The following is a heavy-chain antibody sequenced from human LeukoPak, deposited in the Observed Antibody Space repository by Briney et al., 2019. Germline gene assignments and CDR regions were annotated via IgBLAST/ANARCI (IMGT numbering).Heavy chain of an antibody. Sequence: GGSLRLSCAASGFTFSTCWMSWVRQAPGKGLEWVANIKQDGSEKSYVDSVKGRFTISRDNAKNSLYLQMNSLRVEDTAVYYCVRDSDRVRDYWGQGTLVTVSS. CDR2: IKQDGSEK. J-gene: IGHJ4*02. D-gene: IGHD3-10*01. V-gene: IGHV3-7*01. CDR3: VRDSDRVRDY. CDR1: GFTFSTCW.